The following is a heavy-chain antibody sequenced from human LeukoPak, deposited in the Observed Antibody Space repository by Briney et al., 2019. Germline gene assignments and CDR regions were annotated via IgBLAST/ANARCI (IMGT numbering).Heavy chain of an antibody. CDR2: IVPIFGTA. D-gene: IGHD3-22*01. V-gene: IGHV1-69*05. J-gene: IGHJ4*02. CDR1: GGTFSSYA. Sequence: SVKVSCKASGGTFSSYAISWVRQAPGQGLEWMGGIVPIFGTANYAQKFQGRVTITTDESTSTAYMELSSLRSEDTAVYYCARARYYDSSRWYFDYWGQGTLVTVSP. CDR3: ARARYYDSSRWYFDY.